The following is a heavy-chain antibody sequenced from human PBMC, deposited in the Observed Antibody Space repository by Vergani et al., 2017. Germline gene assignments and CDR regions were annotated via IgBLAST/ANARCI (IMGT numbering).Heavy chain of an antibody. CDR3: ARGNIVATIFVLLPFDC. D-gene: IGHD5-12*01. CDR1: GYTFTSYD. J-gene: IGHJ4*02. V-gene: IGHV1-8*01. CDR2: MNPNSGNT. Sequence: QGQLVQSGAEVKKPGASVKVSCKASGYTFTSYDINWVRQATGQGLEWMGWMNPNSGNTGYAQKFQGRVTITADESTSTAYMELSSLRSEDTAVYYCARGNIVATIFVLLPFDCWGQGTLVTVSS.